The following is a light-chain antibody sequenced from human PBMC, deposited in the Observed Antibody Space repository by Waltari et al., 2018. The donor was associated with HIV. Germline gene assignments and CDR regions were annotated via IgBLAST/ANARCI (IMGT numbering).Light chain of an antibody. CDR3: AAWGDSLSSYV. CDR2: RNN. J-gene: IGLJ1*01. Sequence: QSVLTQPPSASGTPGQRVTISCSGSSSNIGSNYVYWYQQLPGTAPKLLIYRNNKRPSGVPDGCSGSKSGTSASLAISGIRSEDEADYYCAAWGDSLSSYVFGTGTEVTVL. CDR1: SSNIGSNY. V-gene: IGLV1-47*01.